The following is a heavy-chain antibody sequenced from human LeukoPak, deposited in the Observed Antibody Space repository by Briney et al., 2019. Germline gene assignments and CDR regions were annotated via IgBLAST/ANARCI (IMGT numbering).Heavy chain of an antibody. V-gene: IGHV4-34*01. D-gene: IGHD3-10*01. Sequence: SETLSLTSAVYGGSFSGYYWSWIRQPPGKGLEWIGEINHSGTTNYNPSLKSRVTISVDTSKNQFSLKLSSVTAADTAVYYCARVITMVRGALDYWGQGTLVTVSS. CDR3: ARVITMVRGALDY. CDR1: GGSFSGYY. CDR2: INHSGTT. J-gene: IGHJ4*02.